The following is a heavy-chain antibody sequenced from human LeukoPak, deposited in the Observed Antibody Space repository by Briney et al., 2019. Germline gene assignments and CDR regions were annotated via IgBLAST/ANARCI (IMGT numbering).Heavy chain of an antibody. CDR2: VYYSGST. J-gene: IGHJ4*02. V-gene: IGHV4-59*01. CDR1: GGSISSSY. D-gene: IGHD1-26*01. Sequence: SETLSLTCTVSGGSISSSYWSWIRQPPGKGLEWIGYVYYSGSTSHNPSLKSRVTILLDTSKNQFSLKLSSVTAAATAAYYCARGATAWVHFDSWGQGTLVTVSS. CDR3: ARGATAWVHFDS.